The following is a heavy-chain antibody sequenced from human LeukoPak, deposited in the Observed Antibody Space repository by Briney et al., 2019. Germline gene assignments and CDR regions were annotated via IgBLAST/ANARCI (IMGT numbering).Heavy chain of an antibody. CDR3: ARGAAGYSYG. CDR1: GFTFSSNW. Sequence: GWSLRLSCAASGFTFSSNWMSWVRQAPGKGLEWVSAISGSGGSTYYADSVKGRFTISRDNSKNTLYLQMNSLRAEDTAVYYCARGAAGYSYGWGQGTLVTVSS. V-gene: IGHV3-23*01. D-gene: IGHD5-18*01. CDR2: ISGSGGST. J-gene: IGHJ4*02.